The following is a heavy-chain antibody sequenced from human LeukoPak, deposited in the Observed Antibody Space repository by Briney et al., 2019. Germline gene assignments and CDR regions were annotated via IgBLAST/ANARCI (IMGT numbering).Heavy chain of an antibody. V-gene: IGHV1-2*06. D-gene: IGHD2/OR15-2a*01. Sequence: ASVKVSCKASGYTFTGYYMHWVRQAPGQGLEWMGRINPNSGGTNYAQKFQGRVTMTRDTSISTAYMELSRLRSDDTAVYYCARSFPFPIRNFDYWAKETLVTVSS. J-gene: IGHJ4*02. CDR3: ARSFPFPIRNFDY. CDR2: INPNSGGT. CDR1: GYTFTGYY.